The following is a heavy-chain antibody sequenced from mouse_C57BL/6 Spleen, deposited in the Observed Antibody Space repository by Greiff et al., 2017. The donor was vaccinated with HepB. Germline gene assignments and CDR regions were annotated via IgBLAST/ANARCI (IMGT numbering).Heavy chain of an antibody. CDR3: ARPYYYGSSYFDY. J-gene: IGHJ2*01. V-gene: IGHV1-82*01. D-gene: IGHD1-1*01. Sequence: VKLMESGPELVKPGASVKISCKASGYAFSSSWMNWVKQRPGKGLEWIGRIYPGDGDTNYNGKFKGKATLTADKSSSTAYMQLSSLTSEDSAVYFCARPYYYGSSYFDYWGQGTTLTVSS. CDR2: IYPGDGDT. CDR1: GYAFSSSW.